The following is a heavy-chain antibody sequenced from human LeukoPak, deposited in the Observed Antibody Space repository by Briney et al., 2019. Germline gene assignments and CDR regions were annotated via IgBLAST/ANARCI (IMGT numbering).Heavy chain of an antibody. CDR1: GGSFRGYY. CDR2: INHSGST. Sequence: SETLSRVGAGDGGSFRGYYWSWIRQPPGKGLEWIGEINHSGSTNYNPSLKSRVTISVDTSKNQFSLKLSSVTAADTAVYYCARGRYSYASWGQGTLVTVSS. J-gene: IGHJ4*02. CDR3: ARGRYSYAS. V-gene: IGHV4-34*01. D-gene: IGHD5-18*01.